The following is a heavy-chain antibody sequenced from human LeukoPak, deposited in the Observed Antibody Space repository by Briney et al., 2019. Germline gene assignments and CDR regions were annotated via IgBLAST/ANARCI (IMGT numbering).Heavy chain of an antibody. J-gene: IGHJ6*03. CDR2: ISSSSSYI. CDR3: ARDRVDIVVVVACYYMDV. D-gene: IGHD2-15*01. Sequence: GGSLRLSCAASGFTFSSYGMHWVRQAPGKGLEWVSSISSSSSYIYYADSVKGRFTISRDNAKNSLYLQMNSLRAEDTAVYYCARDRVDIVVVVACYYMDVWGKGTTVTVSS. V-gene: IGHV3-21*01. CDR1: GFTFSSYG.